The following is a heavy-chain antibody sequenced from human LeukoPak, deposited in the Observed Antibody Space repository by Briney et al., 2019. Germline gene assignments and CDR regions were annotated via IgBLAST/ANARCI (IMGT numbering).Heavy chain of an antibody. D-gene: IGHD3-16*02. CDR1: GGTFSSYA. CDR2: IIPIFGTA. CDR3: ASQMITCGGVIVNWFDP. J-gene: IGHJ5*02. Sequence: SVKVSCKASGGTFSSYAISWVRQAPGQGLEWMGGIIPIFGTANYAQKFQGRVTITADESTSTAYMELSSLRSEDTAVYYCASQMITCGGVIVNWFDPWGQGTLVTVSS. V-gene: IGHV1-69*01.